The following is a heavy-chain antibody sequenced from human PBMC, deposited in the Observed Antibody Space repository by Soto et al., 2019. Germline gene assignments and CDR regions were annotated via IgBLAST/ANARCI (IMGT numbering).Heavy chain of an antibody. J-gene: IGHJ4*02. CDR2: ISGSGSST. Sequence: GGSLRLSCAASGFTFSSYAMSWVRQAPGKGLEWVSAISGSGSSTYYGDSVKGRFTISRDNSKSTLYLQMNSLRVEDTAVYYCTKGLGGSGLYYFDYWGQGTLVTVSS. CDR3: TKGLGGSGLYYFDY. CDR1: GFTFSSYA. V-gene: IGHV3-23*01. D-gene: IGHD3-10*01.